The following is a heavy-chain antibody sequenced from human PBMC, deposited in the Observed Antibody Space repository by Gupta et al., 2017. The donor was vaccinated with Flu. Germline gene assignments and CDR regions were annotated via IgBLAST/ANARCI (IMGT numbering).Heavy chain of an antibody. Sequence: YGMHWVRQAPGKGLEWVAVIWFDGSNKYYADSVKGRFTISRDNSKNTLYLQMNSLRAEDTAVYYCARDSKSGFPFDYWGQGTLVTVSS. V-gene: IGHV3-33*01. CDR3: ARDSKSGFPFDY. CDR1: YG. CDR2: IWFDGSNK. J-gene: IGHJ4*02. D-gene: IGHD2-21*01.